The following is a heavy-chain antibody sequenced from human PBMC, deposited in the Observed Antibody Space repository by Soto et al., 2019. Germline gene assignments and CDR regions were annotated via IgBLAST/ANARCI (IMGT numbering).Heavy chain of an antibody. CDR3: ARGEVRTTFRH. Sequence: SETLSLTCTVSGGSISSGGYYWSWIRQHPGKGLEWIGYIYNSGSTYYSPSLKRRLSISGDTSKNQLSLTLTSVTAADTAMYYCARGEVRTTFRHWGQG. J-gene: IGHJ1*01. CDR2: IYNSGST. CDR1: GGSISSGGYY. V-gene: IGHV4-31*03. D-gene: IGHD3-10*01.